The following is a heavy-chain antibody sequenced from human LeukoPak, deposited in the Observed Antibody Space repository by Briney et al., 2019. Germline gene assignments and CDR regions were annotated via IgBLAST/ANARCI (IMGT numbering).Heavy chain of an antibody. CDR1: GFTFSSYA. CDR3: ATIPGYRLFY. D-gene: IGHD5-18*01. Sequence: GGSLRLSCAAYGFTFSSYAMSWVRQAPGKGLEWVSYISGSGDIIHYADSVKGRFTISRDNAKNSVFLQMNSLRDEDTAVYYCATIPGYRLFYWGQGTRVTVSS. V-gene: IGHV3-48*02. J-gene: IGHJ4*02. CDR2: ISGSGDII.